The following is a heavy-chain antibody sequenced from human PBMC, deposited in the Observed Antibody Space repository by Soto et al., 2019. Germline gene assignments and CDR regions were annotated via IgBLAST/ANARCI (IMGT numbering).Heavy chain of an antibody. CDR1: GFTFSNAW. CDR2: IKSKTDGGTT. CDR3: TTGAGITMVRGAKGYFDY. J-gene: IGHJ4*02. V-gene: IGHV3-15*07. D-gene: IGHD3-10*01. Sequence: EVQLVESGGGLVKPGGSLRLSCAASGFTFSNAWMNWVRQAPGKGLEWVGRIKSKTDGGTTDYAAPVKGRFTISRDDSKNTLYLQMNSLKTEDTAVYYCTTGAGITMVRGAKGYFDYWGQGTLVTVSS.